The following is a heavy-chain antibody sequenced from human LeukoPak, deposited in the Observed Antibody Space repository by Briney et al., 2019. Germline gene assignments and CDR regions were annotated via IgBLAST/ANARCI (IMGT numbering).Heavy chain of an antibody. CDR3: ARGVEDGWPFDY. CDR2: INPNSGGT. V-gene: IGHV1-2*06. Sequence: ASVKLSCKASGYTFTGYYMHWVRQAPGQGLEWMGRINPNSGGTNYAQKFQGRVTMTRDTSISTAYMELRRVRSDDTAVYYCARGVEDGWPFDYWGQGTLVTVSS. J-gene: IGHJ4*02. CDR1: GYTFTGYY. D-gene: IGHD2-15*01.